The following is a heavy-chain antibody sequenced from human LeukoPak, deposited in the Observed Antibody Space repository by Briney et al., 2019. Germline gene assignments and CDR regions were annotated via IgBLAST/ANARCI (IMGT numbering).Heavy chain of an antibody. Sequence: SVKVSCKASGGTFSSYSISWVRQPPGQGLEWMGRIIPIFGTANYAQNFQRSVTITTSEYTRTAYMELSSLSSEDTAVYYCARGRGNWNDMNWFDRWGQRTLVTVSS. V-gene: IGHV1-69*05. CDR3: ARGRGNWNDMNWFDR. CDR2: IIPIFGTA. D-gene: IGHD1-1*01. J-gene: IGHJ5*02. CDR1: GGTFSSYS.